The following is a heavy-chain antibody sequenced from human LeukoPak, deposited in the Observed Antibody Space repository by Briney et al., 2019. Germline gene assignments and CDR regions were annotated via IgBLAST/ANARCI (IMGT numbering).Heavy chain of an antibody. CDR2: ISAYNGNT. Sequence: ASVKVSCKASGYTFTSYGISWVRQAPGQGLEWMGWISAYNGNTNYAQKLQGRVTMTTDTSTSTAYMELRSLRSDDTAVYYCARDYSGEWEQLTGWWFDPWGQGTLVIVSS. D-gene: IGHD1-26*01. CDR1: GYTFTSYG. V-gene: IGHV1-18*01. J-gene: IGHJ5*02. CDR3: ARDYSGEWEQLTGWWFDP.